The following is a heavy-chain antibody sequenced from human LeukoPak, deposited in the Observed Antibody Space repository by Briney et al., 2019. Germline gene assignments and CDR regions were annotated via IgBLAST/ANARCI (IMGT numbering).Heavy chain of an antibody. Sequence: PSETLSLTCTVSGGSISSSSYYWGWIRQPPWKGLEWVGSIYYSGSTYYNPSLKSRVTISVDTSKNQFSLKLSSVTAADTAVYYCARRLGVYCSSTSCYGARYKWFDPWGQGTLVTVSS. J-gene: IGHJ5*02. V-gene: IGHV4-39*01. CDR3: ARRLGVYCSSTSCYGARYKWFDP. CDR2: IYYSGST. CDR1: GGSISSSSYY. D-gene: IGHD2-2*01.